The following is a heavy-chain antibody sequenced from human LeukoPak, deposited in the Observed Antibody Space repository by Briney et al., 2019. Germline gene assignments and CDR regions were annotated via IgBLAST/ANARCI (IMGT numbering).Heavy chain of an antibody. D-gene: IGHD3-22*01. CDR1: GYTFTSYY. CDR2: INPSGGST. Sequence: GASVKVSCKASGYTFTSYYMHWVRQAPGQGLEWMGIINPSGGSTSYAQKFQGRVTITTDESTSTAYMELSSLRSEDTAVYYCATDRHYYDSSGYSVHWGQGTLVTVSS. V-gene: IGHV1-46*01. CDR3: ATDRHYYDSSGYSVH. J-gene: IGHJ4*02.